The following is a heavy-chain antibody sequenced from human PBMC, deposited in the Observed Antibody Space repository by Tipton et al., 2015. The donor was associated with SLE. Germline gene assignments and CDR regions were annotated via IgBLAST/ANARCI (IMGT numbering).Heavy chain of an antibody. V-gene: IGHV4-39*07. CDR3: ARFGDRPGVFDP. J-gene: IGHJ5*02. CDR2: IYYSGST. D-gene: IGHD3-16*01. Sequence: TLSLTCTVSGGSMSNSFSYWGWCRQPPGKGLEWIGSIYYSGSTYNNPSLKSRVTISVDRSKNQFSLKLTSVTAADTGVYYCARFGDRPGVFDPWAQGTLVTVSS. CDR1: GGSMSNSFSY.